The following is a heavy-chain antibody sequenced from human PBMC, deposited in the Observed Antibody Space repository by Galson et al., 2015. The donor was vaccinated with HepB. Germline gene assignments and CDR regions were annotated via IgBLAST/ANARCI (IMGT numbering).Heavy chain of an antibody. CDR3: AXVYFGSGSSSAYWXFDL. J-gene: IGHJ2*01. Sequence: RLSCAASGXTFSSYTXNWVRXAPGKGLEXXXYISSTGXXXYYADSAKXXFTISRDNAQNSLYLQMNSLRDEDTAVNYCAXVYFGSGSSSAYWXFDLWGRGALVTVSS. D-gene: IGHD3-10*01. CDR1: GXTFSSYT. CDR2: ISSTGXXX. V-gene: IGHV3-48*02.